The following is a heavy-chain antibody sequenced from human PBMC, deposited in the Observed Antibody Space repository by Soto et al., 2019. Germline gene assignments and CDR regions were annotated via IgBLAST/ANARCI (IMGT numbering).Heavy chain of an antibody. Sequence: GGSLRLSCAASGFTFSSDGMHGVRQAPGKGLEWVAVIWYDGSNKYYADSVKGRFTISRDNSKNTLYLQMNSLRAEDTAVYYCARDGAYYGSGSNDYYYGMDVWGQGTTVTVSS. V-gene: IGHV3-33*01. D-gene: IGHD3-10*01. J-gene: IGHJ6*02. CDR2: IWYDGSNK. CDR3: ARDGAYYGSGSNDYYYGMDV. CDR1: GFTFSSDG.